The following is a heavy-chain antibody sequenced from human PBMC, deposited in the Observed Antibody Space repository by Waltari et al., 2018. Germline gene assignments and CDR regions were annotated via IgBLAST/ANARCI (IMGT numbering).Heavy chain of an antibody. V-gene: IGHV3-21*01. CDR2: ITTRSTDI. CDR3: ARPRWGNTNDYLCDY. J-gene: IGHJ4*02. D-gene: IGHD1-1*01. Sequence: EVQLVESGGGLVKPGGSLRLSCEVSGLTISGYTMNWVRQAPGKGLEWVSSITTRSTDIYHADSVGGRFTSSRDKAKDSLYLQVDSLRGEETARYYCARPRWGNTNDYLCDYWGQGTPVTVSS. CDR1: GLTISGYT.